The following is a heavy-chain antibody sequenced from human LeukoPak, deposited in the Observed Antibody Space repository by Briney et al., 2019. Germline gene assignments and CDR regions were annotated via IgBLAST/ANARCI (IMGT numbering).Heavy chain of an antibody. CDR1: GFTFSSYA. D-gene: IGHD6-19*01. CDR3: ARSPAFYDGAVVKYYFDY. Sequence: GGSLRLSCAPSGFTFSSYAMSWVRQVPGKGLEWVSVIYTGGTTHYADSVKGRFTISRDNSKNTLYLEMNSLRAEDAAVYFCARSPAFYDGAVVKYYFDYWGQGTLVTVSS. J-gene: IGHJ4*02. V-gene: IGHV3-23*03. CDR2: IYTGGTT.